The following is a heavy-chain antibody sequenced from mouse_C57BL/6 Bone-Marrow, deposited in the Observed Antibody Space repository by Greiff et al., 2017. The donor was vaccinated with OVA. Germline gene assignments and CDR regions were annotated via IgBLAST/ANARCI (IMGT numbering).Heavy chain of an antibody. CDR2: IDPPARYT. CDR1: GYTFTSYW. D-gene: IGHD2-4*01. J-gene: IGHJ3*01. CDR3: ASWDDCDEGFAY. V-gene: IGHV1-50*01. Sequence: QVQLQQPGAELVKPGPSVKLSCKASGYTFTSYWIHWVNQRPGQGLEWIGEIDPPARYTNYHHKFKGKATLTVDTSSSTAYMQLSSLTSEDAAVYYGASWDDCDEGFAYWGQGTLVTVAA.